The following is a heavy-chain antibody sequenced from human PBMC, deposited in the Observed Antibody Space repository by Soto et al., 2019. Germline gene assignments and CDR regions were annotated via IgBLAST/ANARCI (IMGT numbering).Heavy chain of an antibody. D-gene: IGHD3-16*01. CDR1: GSTFTSSA. CDR2: IVVGSGNT. Sequence: ASVKVSCKASGSTFTSSAMQWVRQARGQRLEWIGWIVVGSGNTNYAQKFQERVTITRDMSTSTAYMELSSLRSEDTAVYYCAADKLRQHAFDIWGQGTMVTVSS. V-gene: IGHV1-58*02. CDR3: AADKLRQHAFDI. J-gene: IGHJ3*02.